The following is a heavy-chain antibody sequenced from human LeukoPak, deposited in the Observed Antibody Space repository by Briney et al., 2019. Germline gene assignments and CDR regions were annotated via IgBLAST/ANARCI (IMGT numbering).Heavy chain of an antibody. Sequence: GGSLRLSCAASGFNFGTYAMTWVRQAPGMGLEWVSTILNNGVSTYHADSVKGRFTISRDNSRNTLHLQMNSLRAEDTAIYYCAKGGGRPLDDAFDVWGQGTMVTVSS. J-gene: IGHJ3*01. CDR2: ILNNGVST. V-gene: IGHV3-23*01. CDR3: AKGGGRPLDDAFDV. CDR1: GFNFGTYA.